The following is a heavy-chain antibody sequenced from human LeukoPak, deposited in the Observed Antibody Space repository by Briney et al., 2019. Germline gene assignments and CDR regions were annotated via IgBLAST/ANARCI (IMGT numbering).Heavy chain of an antibody. Sequence: GGSLRLSCAASGFNFGTYAMTWVRQAPGMGLEWVSTILNNGVSTYHADSVKGRFTISRDNSRNTLHLQMNSLRAEDTAIYYCAKGGGRPLDDAFDVWGQGTMVTVSS. J-gene: IGHJ3*01. CDR2: ILNNGVST. V-gene: IGHV3-23*01. CDR3: AKGGGRPLDDAFDV. CDR1: GFNFGTYA.